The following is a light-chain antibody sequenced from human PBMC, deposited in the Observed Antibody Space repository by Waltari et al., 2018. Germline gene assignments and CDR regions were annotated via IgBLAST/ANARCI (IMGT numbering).Light chain of an antibody. V-gene: IGLV2-14*03. J-gene: IGLJ2*01. CDR2: YAS. CDR3: GSYTTNSPFAVV. CDR1: SHDIGHSDY. Sequence: ALTQPASVSGSPGQSITISCSGTSHDIGHSDYFAWYLQHPATAPKLIIFYASKRPSGISGRFSASKSGSTASLTISGLQAEDEGEYFCGSYTTNSPFAVVFGGGTKLTVL.